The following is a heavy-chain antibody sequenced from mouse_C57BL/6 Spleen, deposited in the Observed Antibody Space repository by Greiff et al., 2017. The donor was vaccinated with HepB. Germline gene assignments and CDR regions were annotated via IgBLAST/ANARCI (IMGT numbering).Heavy chain of an antibody. CDR1: GYTFTSYE. CDR2: IDPSDGST. Sequence: QVQLQQPGAELVKPGASVKLSCKASGYTFTSYEIHWVKQRPGQGLEWIGWIDPSDGSTNYNEKFKGKATLTVDTSSSTAYMELHSLTSVDSAVYVCARGGYYGSPYFDDWGTGTTVTVSS. J-gene: IGHJ1*03. V-gene: IGHV1-85*01. CDR3: ARGGYYGSPYFDD. D-gene: IGHD1-1*01.